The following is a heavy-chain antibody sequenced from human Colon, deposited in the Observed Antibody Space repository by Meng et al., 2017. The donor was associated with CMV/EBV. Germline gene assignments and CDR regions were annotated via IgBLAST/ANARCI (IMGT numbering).Heavy chain of an antibody. Sequence: SETLSLTCSVSGGSMITFYYTWIRQSPGRALEWLGFVYFSGRTKYNPSLSSRLSMSLDVAENQVSLKMTSVTAADTAVYYCARSNYSTFDGGLPYYYYGMDVWGQGTTVTVSS. J-gene: IGHJ6*02. CDR2: VYFSGRT. CDR1: GGSMITFY. CDR3: ARSNYSTFDGGLPYYYYGMDV. D-gene: IGHD2-2*01. V-gene: IGHV4-59*01.